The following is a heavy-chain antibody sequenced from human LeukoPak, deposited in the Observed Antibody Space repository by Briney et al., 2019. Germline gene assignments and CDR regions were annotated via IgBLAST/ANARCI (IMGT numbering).Heavy chain of an antibody. CDR1: GFSFSSYA. D-gene: IGHD6-19*01. J-gene: IGHJ5*02. Sequence: GGSLRLSCAASGFSFSSYAMSWVRQAPGKRLEWVSAISGSGGSTYYADSVKGRFTIPRDSSKNTLYLQINSLRAEDTAVYYCAKDYRSTVAGGRNWFDPWGQGTLVTVSS. V-gene: IGHV3-23*01. CDR2: ISGSGGST. CDR3: AKDYRSTVAGGRNWFDP.